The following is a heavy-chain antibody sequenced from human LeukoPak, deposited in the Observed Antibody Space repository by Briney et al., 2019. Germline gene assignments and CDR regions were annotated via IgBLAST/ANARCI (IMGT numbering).Heavy chain of an antibody. J-gene: IGHJ4*02. D-gene: IGHD7-27*01. CDR3: ARLTGGY. Sequence: SETLSPTCSVSGASISSYYWSWIRQPPGKGLEWIGYIYASGTTKYNPSLQSRITISVDTSKNQFSLRLTSVTAADTAVYYCARLTGGYWGQGTLVTVSS. CDR2: IYASGTT. V-gene: IGHV4-4*09. CDR1: GASISSYY.